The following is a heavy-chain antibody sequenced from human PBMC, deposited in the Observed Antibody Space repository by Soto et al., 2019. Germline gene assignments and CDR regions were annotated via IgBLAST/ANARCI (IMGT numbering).Heavy chain of an antibody. D-gene: IGHD2-21*02. V-gene: IGHV3-64*01. CDR2: ISRNGGST. CDR3: ATGGSDSSFDS. CDR1: GVKVSSYG. J-gene: IGHJ4*01. Sequence: GGSLRRSCAASGVKVSSYGRHWVRQALGKGLEYVSTISRNGGSTYYANSVKGRFTISRDNSKNTLYLQMGRLRAEDMAVSYCATGGSDSSFDSSGHGTLVTVSS.